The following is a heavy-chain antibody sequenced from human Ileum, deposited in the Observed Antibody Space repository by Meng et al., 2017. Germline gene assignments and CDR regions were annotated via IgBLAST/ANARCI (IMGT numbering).Heavy chain of an antibody. CDR2: IYYGGST. CDR1: SGSFTNNNYY. Sequence: QLRLQESGPGLVKPSETLPLTCSASSGSFTNNNYYWVWIRRPPGKGLEWIGSIYYGGSTYYNPSLKSRVTISVDTSTNQFSLKLISVTAADTAVYYCARERRHYYGSGSFDYWGQGILVTVSS. V-gene: IGHV4-39*02. CDR3: ARERRHYYGSGSFDY. D-gene: IGHD3-10*01. J-gene: IGHJ4*02.